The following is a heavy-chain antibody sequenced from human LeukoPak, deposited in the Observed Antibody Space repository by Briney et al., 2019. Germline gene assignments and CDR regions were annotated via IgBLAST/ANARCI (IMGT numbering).Heavy chain of an antibody. J-gene: IGHJ6*02. CDR3: ARDHYDSSGFYYYGMDV. CDR2: IYYSGST. CDR1: GGSISSGGYY. D-gene: IGHD3-22*01. V-gene: IGHV4-61*08. Sequence: SETLSLTCTVSGGSISSGGYYWSWIRQHPGKGLEWIGYIYYSGSTNYNPSLKSRVTISVDTSKNQFSLKLSSVTAADTAVYYCARDHYDSSGFYYYGMDVWGQGTTVTVSS.